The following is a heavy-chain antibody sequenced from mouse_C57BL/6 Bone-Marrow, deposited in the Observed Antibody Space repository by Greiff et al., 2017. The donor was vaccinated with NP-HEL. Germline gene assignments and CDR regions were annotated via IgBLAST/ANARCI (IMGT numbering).Heavy chain of an antibody. CDR2: IYPGSGNT. CDR1: GYTFTDYY. Sequence: VKLMESGAELVRPGASVKLSCKASGYTFTDYYINWVKQRPGQGLEWIARIYPGSGNTYYNEKFKGKATLTAEKSSSTAYMQLSSLTSEDSAVYFCAISSLAWFAYWGQGTLVTVSA. D-gene: IGHD1-1*01. J-gene: IGHJ3*01. CDR3: AISSLAWFAY. V-gene: IGHV1-76*01.